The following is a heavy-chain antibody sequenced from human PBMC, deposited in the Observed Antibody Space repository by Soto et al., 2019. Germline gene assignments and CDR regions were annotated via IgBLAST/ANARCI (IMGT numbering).Heavy chain of an antibody. Sequence: QVQRRESGLGLVKPSQTLCLTCTVSGGSISDVDYYWSWIRQSPDKGLEWIEHIYNGWTIWYNLYHTSRITIAVHTSKNHFSLKLTSVTAADKAEDYGASGPSGDKVDYWSQVTLVTV. CDR3: ASGPSGDKVDY. CDR1: GGSISDVDYY. CDR2: IYNGWTI. J-gene: IGHJ4*02. D-gene: IGHD7-27*01. V-gene: IGHV4-30-4*01.